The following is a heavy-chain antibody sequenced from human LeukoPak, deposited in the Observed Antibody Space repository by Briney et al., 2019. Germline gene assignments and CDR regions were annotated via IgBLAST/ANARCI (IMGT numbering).Heavy chain of an antibody. V-gene: IGHV1-2*02. Sequence: ASVKVSCKASGYTFTGYYVHWVRQAPGQGLEWMGWINPNSGGTNYAQKFQGRVTMTRDTSISTAYMELSRLRSDDTAVYYCARGWLPRFRFDPWGQGTLVTVSS. J-gene: IGHJ5*02. CDR1: GYTFTGYY. CDR3: ARGWLPRFRFDP. CDR2: INPNSGGT. D-gene: IGHD3-9*01.